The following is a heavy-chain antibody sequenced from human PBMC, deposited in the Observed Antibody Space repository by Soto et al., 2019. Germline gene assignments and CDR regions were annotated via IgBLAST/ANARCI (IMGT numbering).Heavy chain of an antibody. CDR3: ARVGRGDGYRDY. CDR1: GFTFSSYA. CDR2: ISYDGSNK. J-gene: IGHJ4*02. Sequence: QVQLVESGGGVVQPGRSLRLSCAASGFTFSSYAMHWVRQAPGKGLEWVAVISYDGSNKYNADSVKGRFTISRDNSKNTLYLQMTSLRAEDTAVYYCARVGRGDGYRDYWGQGTLVTVSS. V-gene: IGHV3-30-3*01. D-gene: IGHD5-12*01.